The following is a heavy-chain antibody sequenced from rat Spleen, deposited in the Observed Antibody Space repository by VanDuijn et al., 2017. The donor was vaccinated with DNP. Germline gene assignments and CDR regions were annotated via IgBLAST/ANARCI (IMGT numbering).Heavy chain of an antibody. D-gene: IGHD1-1*01. J-gene: IGHJ2*01. V-gene: IGHV2-1*01. CDR1: GFSLTSNS. Sequence: QVQLKESGPGLVQPSETLSLTCTVSGFSLTSNSVSWVRQPPGKGLEWMGLMWSGGSTAYSSALKSRLSISRDTSKSQVFLKMNSLQTEDTAIYYCTSYYSGDFHYWGQGVMVTVSS. CDR3: TSYYSGDFHY. CDR2: MWSGGST.